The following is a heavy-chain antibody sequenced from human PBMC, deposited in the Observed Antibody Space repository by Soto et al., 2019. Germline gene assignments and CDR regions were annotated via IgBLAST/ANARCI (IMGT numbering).Heavy chain of an antibody. Sequence: EVQLVESGGALVQPGGSLRLSCAASGFTFSNYWMSWVRQAPGKGLEWVANIKEDGSVIFYVDSVKGRFTISRDNSKNSLYLQMNSLRVEDTAVYYCYRNYWGVDDMDVWGQGTTVTVSS. CDR1: GFTFSNYW. CDR3: YRNYWGVDDMDV. CDR2: IKEDGSVI. V-gene: IGHV3-7*03. D-gene: IGHD1-7*01. J-gene: IGHJ6*02.